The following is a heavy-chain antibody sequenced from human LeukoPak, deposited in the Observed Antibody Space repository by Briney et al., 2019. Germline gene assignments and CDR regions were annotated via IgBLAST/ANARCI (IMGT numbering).Heavy chain of an antibody. V-gene: IGHV3-66*02. Sequence: GGSLRLSCTASGFTFSSYSMTWVRQAPGKGLEWVSVIYSGGSTYYADSVKDRFTISRDNYKNPLYLQMNSLRAEDTAVYYCAREGSSWPRDFQHWGQGTLVTVSS. D-gene: IGHD6-13*01. CDR1: GFTFSSYS. CDR3: AREGSSWPRDFQH. J-gene: IGHJ1*01. CDR2: IYSGGST.